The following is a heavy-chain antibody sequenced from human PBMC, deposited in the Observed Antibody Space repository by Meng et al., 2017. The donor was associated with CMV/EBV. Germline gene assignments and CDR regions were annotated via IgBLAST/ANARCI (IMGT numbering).Heavy chain of an antibody. CDR3: ARAPYNWNDVISNWFDP. CDR1: GYTFTSYD. CDR2: MNPNSGNT. D-gene: IGHD1-1*01. J-gene: IGHJ5*02. V-gene: IGHV1-8*01. Sequence: ASVKVSCKASGYTFTSYDINWVRQATGQGLEWMGWMNPNSGNTGYAQKFQGRVTMTRNTSISTAYMELSSLRSEDTAVYYCARAPYNWNDVISNWFDPWGQGTLVTVSS.